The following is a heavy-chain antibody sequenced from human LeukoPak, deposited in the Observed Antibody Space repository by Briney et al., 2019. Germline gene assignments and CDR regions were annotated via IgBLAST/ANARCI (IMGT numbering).Heavy chain of an antibody. CDR3: VRTPPNWGADF. D-gene: IGHD7-27*01. CDR2: MSPNSGNT. CDR1: GYTFTSYG. J-gene: IGHJ4*02. V-gene: IGHV1-8*02. Sequence: ASVKVSCKASGYTFTSYGISWVRQATGQGLEWMGWMSPNSGNTGYAQKFQGRVTMTRDTSTGTAYLGLSSLRSEDSAVYYCVRTPPNWGADFWGQGTLVTVSS.